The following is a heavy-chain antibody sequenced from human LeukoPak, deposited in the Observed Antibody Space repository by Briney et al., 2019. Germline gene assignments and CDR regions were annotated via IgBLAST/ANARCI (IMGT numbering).Heavy chain of an antibody. CDR3: AKGVGATQSLVDH. CDR1: GFTFSSYW. CDR2: ISGSGGST. Sequence: GGSLRLSCAASGFTFSSYWMNWARQAPGKGLEWVSAISGSGGSTYYADSVKGRFTISRDNSKNTLYLQMNSLRAEDTAVYYCAKGVGATQSLVDHWGQGTLVTVSS. V-gene: IGHV3-23*01. J-gene: IGHJ4*02. D-gene: IGHD1-26*01.